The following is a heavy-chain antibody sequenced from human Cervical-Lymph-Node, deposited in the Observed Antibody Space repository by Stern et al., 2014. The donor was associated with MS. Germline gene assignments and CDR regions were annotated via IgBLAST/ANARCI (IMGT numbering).Heavy chain of an antibody. Sequence: DQLVQSGGGLVQPGGSLRLSCAASGFTFSSYWMSWVRQAPGKGLEWVANIKQDGSEKYYWDSVKGRFTISRDNAKNSLYLQMNSLRAEDTAVYYCARSLDYGDTNWFDPWGQGTLVTVSS. CDR2: IKQDGSEK. CDR1: GFTFSSYW. J-gene: IGHJ5*02. D-gene: IGHD4-17*01. CDR3: ARSLDYGDTNWFDP. V-gene: IGHV3-7*01.